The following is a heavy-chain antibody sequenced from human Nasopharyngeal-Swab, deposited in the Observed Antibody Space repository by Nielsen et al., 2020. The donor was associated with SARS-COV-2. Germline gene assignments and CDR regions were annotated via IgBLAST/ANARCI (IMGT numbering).Heavy chain of an antibody. Sequence: SETLSLTCTVSGGSISSSSYYWGWMRQPPGKGLEWIGSIYYSGSTYYNPSIKSRVTISVATSKNQVSLKLSSVTDADTAVYYWARHRHDYVWGSCQHGGQGTLVTGSS. D-gene: IGHD3-16*01. CDR1: GGSISSSSYY. V-gene: IGHV4-39*01. CDR2: IYYSGST. CDR3: ARHRHDYVWGSCQH. J-gene: IGHJ1*01.